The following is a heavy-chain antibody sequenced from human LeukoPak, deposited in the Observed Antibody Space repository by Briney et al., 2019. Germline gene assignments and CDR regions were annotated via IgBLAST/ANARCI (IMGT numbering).Heavy chain of an antibody. D-gene: IGHD4-17*01. J-gene: IGHJ4*02. V-gene: IGHV1-18*01. CDR1: GYTFTSYG. CDR2: ISAYNGNT. CDR3: ARDGADYGDYPIDY. Sequence: ASVKVSCKASGYTFTSYGIGWVRQAPGQGLEWMGWISAYNGNTNYAQKLQGRVTMTTDTSTSTAYMELRSLRSDDTAVYYCARDGADYGDYPIDYWGQGTLVTVSS.